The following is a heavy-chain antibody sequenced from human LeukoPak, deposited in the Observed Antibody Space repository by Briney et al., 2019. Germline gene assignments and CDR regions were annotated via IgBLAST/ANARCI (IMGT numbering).Heavy chain of an antibody. V-gene: IGHV3-49*04. CDR3: RGDSSGYYSDYGMDV. Sequence: PGRSLRLSCTASGFTFGDYAMSWVRQAPGKGREWVSFIRSKAYGGTTEYAASVKGRFTISRDDSKSIAYLQMNSLKTEDTAVYYCRGDSSGYYSDYGMDVWGQGTTVTVSS. CDR1: GFTFGDYA. CDR2: IRSKAYGGTT. D-gene: IGHD3-22*01. J-gene: IGHJ6*02.